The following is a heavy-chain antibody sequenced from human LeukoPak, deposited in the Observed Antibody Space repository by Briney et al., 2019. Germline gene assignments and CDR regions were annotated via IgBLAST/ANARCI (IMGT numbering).Heavy chain of an antibody. Sequence: ASVKVSCKASGYTFTGYYMHWVRQAPGQGLEWMGWINPNSGGTNYAQKFQGRVTMTRDTSISTAYMELSRLRSEDTAVYYCASSSSELFNNWFDPWGQGTLVTVSS. CDR3: ASSSSELFNNWFDP. V-gene: IGHV1-2*02. J-gene: IGHJ5*02. D-gene: IGHD2-21*01. CDR2: INPNSGGT. CDR1: GYTFTGYY.